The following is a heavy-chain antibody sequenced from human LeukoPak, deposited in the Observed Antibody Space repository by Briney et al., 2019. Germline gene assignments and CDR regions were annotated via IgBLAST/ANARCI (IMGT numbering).Heavy chain of an antibody. D-gene: IGHD1-1*01. J-gene: IGHJ4*02. CDR1: GYGFSDVY. CDR3: ATSSTVTHTRDL. V-gene: IGHV1-2*02. Sequence: ASLKLSCKASGYGFSDVYFNWVRQAPGQGLEWMGWINPHSGATNYAQRLQGRISMDASFDTTYIELSRLTSDDTDAYYCATSSTVTHTRDLWGQGTLVTVSS. CDR2: INPHSGAT.